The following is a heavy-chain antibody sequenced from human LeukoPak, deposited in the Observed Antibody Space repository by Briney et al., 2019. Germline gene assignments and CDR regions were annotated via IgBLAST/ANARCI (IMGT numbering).Heavy chain of an antibody. CDR2: ISGSGGST. CDR1: GFTFSSYA. CDR3: ANDDYYDSSGQLDAFDI. D-gene: IGHD3-22*01. J-gene: IGHJ3*02. Sequence: PGGSLRLSCAASGFTFSSYAMSWVRQAPGKGLEWISGISGSGGSTYYADSVKGQFTISRDNSKNTLYLQMNSLRVEDTAVYYCANDDYYDSSGQLDAFDIWGQGTMVTVSS. V-gene: IGHV3-23*01.